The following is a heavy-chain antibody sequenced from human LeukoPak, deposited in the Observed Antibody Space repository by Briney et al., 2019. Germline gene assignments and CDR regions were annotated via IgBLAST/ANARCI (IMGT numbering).Heavy chain of an antibody. CDR1: GYTFTSYA. J-gene: IGHJ6*02. Sequence: AASVKVSCKGSGYTFTSYAVNWVRQAPGQRLEWLGWINPGNGDTKYSQNFQGRVTVTSDTSAATAYVELNSLTSEDTAVYYCARERWHCRVNCYSVYYYALDVWGQGTTVTVSS. CDR3: ARERWHCRVNCYSVYYYALDV. V-gene: IGHV1-3*01. D-gene: IGHD2-15*01. CDR2: INPGNGDT.